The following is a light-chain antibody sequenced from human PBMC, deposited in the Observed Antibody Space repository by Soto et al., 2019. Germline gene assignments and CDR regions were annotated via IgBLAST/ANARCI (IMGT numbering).Light chain of an antibody. V-gene: IGKV1-17*01. J-gene: IGKJ3*01. CDR1: QGVRNA. CDR2: EIS. Sequence: DIQMTQSPSSLSASAGDRVTSTCRASQGVRNALDWYQQKPGKAPKRLIYEISSLQSGVPSRFSGSGSGTEFTLTISSLQPEDFATYYCLQHNAYPFTFGPGTKVDV. CDR3: LQHNAYPFT.